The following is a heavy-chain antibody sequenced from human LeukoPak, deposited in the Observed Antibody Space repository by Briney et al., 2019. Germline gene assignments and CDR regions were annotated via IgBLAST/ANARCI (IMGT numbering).Heavy chain of an antibody. D-gene: IGHD6-13*01. V-gene: IGHV3-30*18. Sequence: GGSLRLSCAASGFTFSSYGMHWVPQAPGKGLEWVAVISYDGTNKYYADSVKGRFTISRDNSKNTLYLQMNSLRAEDTAVYYCAKDRDSSSWYLDYWGQGTLVTVSS. CDR3: AKDRDSSSWYLDY. CDR1: GFTFSSYG. CDR2: ISYDGTNK. J-gene: IGHJ4*02.